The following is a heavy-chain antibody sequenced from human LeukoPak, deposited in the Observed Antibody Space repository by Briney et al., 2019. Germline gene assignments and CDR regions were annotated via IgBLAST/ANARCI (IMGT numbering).Heavy chain of an antibody. CDR2: LYYSGST. J-gene: IGHJ4*02. D-gene: IGHD5-18*01. Sequence: PSETLSLTCTVSGGSITNNNYYWDWIRQPPGKGLEWIGDLYYSGSTHYNPSLKSRVTISVDTSKNQFSLRLNSVTAADTAVYYCANGGAWIQLLAYWGQGTLVTVSS. CDR1: GGSITNNNYY. V-gene: IGHV4-39*01. CDR3: ANGGAWIQLLAY.